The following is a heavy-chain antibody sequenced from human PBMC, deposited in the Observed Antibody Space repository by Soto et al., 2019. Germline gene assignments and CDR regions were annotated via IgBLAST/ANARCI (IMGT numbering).Heavy chain of an antibody. Sequence: GGSLRLSCAASGFTFSIYSMNWVRHAPGKGLEGVSSISTSSSYIYYADSVKGRFTISRDNAKNSLYLKMNSLRAEDTAVYYCARTAGDYWGQGTLVTVSS. CDR2: ISTSSSYI. J-gene: IGHJ4*02. CDR3: ARTAGDY. D-gene: IGHD6-13*01. V-gene: IGHV3-21*01. CDR1: GFTFSIYS.